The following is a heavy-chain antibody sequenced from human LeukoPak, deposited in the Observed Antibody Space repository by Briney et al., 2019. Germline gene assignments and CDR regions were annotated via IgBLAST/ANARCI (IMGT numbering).Heavy chain of an antibody. Sequence: GGSLRLSCAASGFTFSSYAMSWVRQAPGKGLEWVSAISGSGGSTYYADSVKGRFTISRDNSKKTLYLQMNSLRAEDTAVYYCAKAPSGPYYYDSSGYYYGPSYFDYWGQGTLVTVSS. J-gene: IGHJ4*02. CDR2: ISGSGGST. D-gene: IGHD3-22*01. CDR1: GFTFSSYA. V-gene: IGHV3-23*01. CDR3: AKAPSGPYYYDSSGYYYGPSYFDY.